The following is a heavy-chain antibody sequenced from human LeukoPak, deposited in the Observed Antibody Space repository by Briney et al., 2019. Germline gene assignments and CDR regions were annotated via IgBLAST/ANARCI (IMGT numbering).Heavy chain of an antibody. V-gene: IGHV1-46*01. J-gene: IGHJ4*02. Sequence: GASVKVSCNASGYTFTSYYMHWVRQAPGQGLEWMGIINPSGGSTSYAQKFQGRVTMTRDMSTSTVYMELSSLRSEDTAVYYCASTTGYSSGWYVFDYWGQGTLVTVSS. CDR1: GYTFTSYY. CDR2: INPSGGST. D-gene: IGHD6-19*01. CDR3: ASTTGYSSGWYVFDY.